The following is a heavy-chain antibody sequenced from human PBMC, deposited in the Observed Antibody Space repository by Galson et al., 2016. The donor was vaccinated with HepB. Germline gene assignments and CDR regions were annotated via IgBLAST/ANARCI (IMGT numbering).Heavy chain of an antibody. D-gene: IGHD3-10*01. J-gene: IGHJ6*02. CDR3: ARDGPGSGSNYDYCGADV. CDR1: GASISSYY. CDR2: IYYSGNT. V-gene: IGHV4-59*01. Sequence: TLSLTCTVSGASISSYYWSWFRQPPGRELEWIGFIYYSGNTRYNPSLKSRVSISLDTSKSQFSLKLRSVTAADAAVYYCARDGPGSGSNYDYCGADVWGQGATVTVSS.